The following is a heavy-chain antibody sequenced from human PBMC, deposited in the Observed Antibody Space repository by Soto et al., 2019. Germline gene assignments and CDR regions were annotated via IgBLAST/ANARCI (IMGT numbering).Heavy chain of an antibody. CDR2: VTGSGGGT. J-gene: IGHJ6*03. CDR1: GFRFSNYA. CDR3: AKSGTFWTGFDYYYYYMDV. V-gene: IGHV3-23*01. D-gene: IGHD3-3*01. Sequence: EVQLLESGGGLVQPGGSLRLSCGGSGFRFSNYAMSWVRQAPGKGLEWVSGVTGSGGGTHYADPVKGRFTISRDNSKNTLYLQINSLRVEDTAVYYCAKSGTFWTGFDYYYYYMDVWGKGTTVTVSS.